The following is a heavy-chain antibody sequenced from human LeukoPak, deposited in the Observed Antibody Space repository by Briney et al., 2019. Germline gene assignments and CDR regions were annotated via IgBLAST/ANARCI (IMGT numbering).Heavy chain of an antibody. V-gene: IGHV3-48*01. D-gene: IGHD2-8*01. CDR1: GFTFSSYG. Sequence: GGSLRLSCAASGFTFSSYGMTWVRQAPGKGLEWVSYISSSSSTIYYADSVEGRFTISRDNAKNSLYLQMNSLRAEDTAVYYCAKDRCSNGIGCYYYYMDVWGKGTTVTISS. CDR2: ISSSSSTI. J-gene: IGHJ6*03. CDR3: AKDRCSNGIGCYYYYMDV.